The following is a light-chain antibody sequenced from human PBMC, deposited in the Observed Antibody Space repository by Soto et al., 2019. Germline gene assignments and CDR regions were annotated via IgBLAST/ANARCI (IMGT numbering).Light chain of an antibody. Sequence: QSALTQPASVSGSPGQSITISCTGTSSDVGSYNYVSWYQQHPGKAPKLMIYGVSNRPSGVSNRFSGSKSGNTASLTISGLQAEDEADYYCSSYSISSTLGVFGGGTKLTVL. CDR2: GVS. V-gene: IGLV2-14*01. J-gene: IGLJ2*01. CDR1: SSDVGSYNY. CDR3: SSYSISSTLGV.